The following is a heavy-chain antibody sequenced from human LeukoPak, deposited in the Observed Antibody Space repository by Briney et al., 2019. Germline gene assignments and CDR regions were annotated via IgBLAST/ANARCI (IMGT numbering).Heavy chain of an antibody. D-gene: IGHD1-26*01. CDR3: ARELVGAPGWFDP. CDR2: IQNSGSS. V-gene: IGHV4-61*01. CDR1: GVSVSSGSYF. Sequence: PSETLSLSCTVSGVSVSSGSYFWTWLRQPPGKGLEWIGYIQNSGSSNYNPSLESRVTISVDTSKNQFSLKLSSVTAADTAVYYCARELVGAPGWFDPWGQGTLVTVSS. J-gene: IGHJ5*02.